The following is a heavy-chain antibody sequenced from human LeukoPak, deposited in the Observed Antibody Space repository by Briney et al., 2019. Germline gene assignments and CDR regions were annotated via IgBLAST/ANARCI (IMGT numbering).Heavy chain of an antibody. CDR3: ARERYYYGSGSYAEDDY. Sequence: SETLSLTCTVSGGSISSSSYYWGWIRQPPGKGLEWIGSIYYSGSTYYNPSLKSRVTISVDTSKNQFSLKLSSVTAADTAVYYCARERYYYGSGSYAEDDYWGQGTLVTVSS. CDR2: IYYSGST. CDR1: GGSISSSSYY. J-gene: IGHJ4*02. D-gene: IGHD3-10*01. V-gene: IGHV4-39*07.